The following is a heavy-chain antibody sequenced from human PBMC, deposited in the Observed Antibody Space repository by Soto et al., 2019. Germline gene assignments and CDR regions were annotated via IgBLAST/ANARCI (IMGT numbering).Heavy chain of an antibody. V-gene: IGHV3-48*01. CDR3: ASSPLRWSIDY. D-gene: IGHD4-17*01. CDR2: ISSSSSTI. J-gene: IGHJ4*02. CDR1: GFTFSSYS. Sequence: PGGSLRLSCAASGFTFSSYSMNWVRQAPGKGLEWVSYISSSSSTIYYADSVKGRFTISRDNAKNSLYLQMNSLRAEDTAVYYCASSPLRWSIDYWGQGTLVTVSS.